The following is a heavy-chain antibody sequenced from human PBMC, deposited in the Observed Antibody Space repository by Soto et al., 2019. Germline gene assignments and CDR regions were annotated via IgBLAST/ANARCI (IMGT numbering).Heavy chain of an antibody. CDR3: ASRYRYSSGWYRKGFHP. CDR2: INHSGST. CDR1: GGSFSGYY. V-gene: IGHV4-34*01. J-gene: IGHJ5*02. D-gene: IGHD6-19*01. Sequence: SETLSLTCAVYGGSFSGYYWSWIRQPPGKGLEWTGEINHSGSTNYNASLKSRVTMSVDTSKNQYSLNRSTVTAADTAVYYCASRYRYSSGWYRKGFHPWGQGSLVTVSS.